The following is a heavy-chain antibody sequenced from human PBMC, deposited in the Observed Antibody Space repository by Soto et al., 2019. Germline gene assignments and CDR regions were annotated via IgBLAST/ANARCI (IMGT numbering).Heavy chain of an antibody. CDR2: IYYSGST. CDR3: ASGDLWWDY. CDR1: GGSISSGGYY. J-gene: IGHJ4*02. D-gene: IGHD3-10*01. Sequence: QVQLQESGPGLVKPSQTLSLTCTVSGGSISSGGYYWSWIRQHPGKGLEWIGYIYYSGSTYYNPSTXXLXTXXVDTSKNHSSLNLIFVPAADTAFYYCASGDLWWDYWGQGTLVTVSS. V-gene: IGHV4-31*01.